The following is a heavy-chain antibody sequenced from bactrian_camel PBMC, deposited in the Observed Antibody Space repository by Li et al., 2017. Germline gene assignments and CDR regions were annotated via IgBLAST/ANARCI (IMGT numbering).Heavy chain of an antibody. CDR1: GFIFSMCA. CDR2: VGTDGTT. V-gene: IGHV3S53*01. CDR3: AARGPYCYTKLSVADFTY. J-gene: IGHJ6*01. D-gene: IGHD2*01. Sequence: QVQLVESGGGSVQAGGSVTLSCVSSGFIFSMCAMGWYRQAPGKERELVGSVGTDGTTTYADSMKGRVTTSQDNAKNTVYLQMNSLKPEDTAMYYCAARGPYCYTKLSVADFTYWGQGTQVTVS.